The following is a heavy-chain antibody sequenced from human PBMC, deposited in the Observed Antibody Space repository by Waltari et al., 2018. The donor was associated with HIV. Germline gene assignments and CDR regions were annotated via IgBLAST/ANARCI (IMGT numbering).Heavy chain of an antibody. CDR3: ARVSSGSRPNFDY. D-gene: IGHD1-26*01. V-gene: IGHV4-39*07. J-gene: IGHJ4*02. CDR1: GDSISSSSYY. Sequence: QLQLQESGPGLVKPSETLSLTCTVSGDSISSSSYYWGWIRQPPGKGLEWIASMYYNGNTYYNPSLKSRVTISVDTSKNQFSLNLSSVTAADTAVYFCARVSSGSRPNFDYWGQGTLVTVSS. CDR2: MYYNGNT.